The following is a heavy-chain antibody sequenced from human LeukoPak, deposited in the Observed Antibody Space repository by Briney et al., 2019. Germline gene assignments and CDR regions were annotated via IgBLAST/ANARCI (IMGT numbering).Heavy chain of an antibody. CDR3: ASGYSYGFGY. Sequence: PGGSLRLSCAASGFTFSSYTMNWVRQAPGKGLEWVSYISSSSSTIYYVDSVKGRFTISRDNAKNSLYLQMNSLRDEDTAVYYCASGYSYGFGYWGQGTLVTVSS. V-gene: IGHV3-48*02. CDR1: GFTFSSYT. D-gene: IGHD5-18*01. CDR2: ISSSSSTI. J-gene: IGHJ4*02.